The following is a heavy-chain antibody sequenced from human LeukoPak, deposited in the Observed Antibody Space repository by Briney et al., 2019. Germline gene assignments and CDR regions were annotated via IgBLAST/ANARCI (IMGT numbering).Heavy chain of an antibody. CDR3: ARGERIFGVVGDMDV. J-gene: IGHJ6*03. V-gene: IGHV4-59*01. Sequence: SETLSLTCTVSGGSISSYYWSWIRQPPGKGLEWVGYIFYTGSTNYNPSLKSRVTISVDTSKNQFSLKLSSVTAADTAVYYCARGERIFGVVGDMDVWGKGTTVTVSS. D-gene: IGHD3-3*01. CDR2: IFYTGST. CDR1: GGSISSYY.